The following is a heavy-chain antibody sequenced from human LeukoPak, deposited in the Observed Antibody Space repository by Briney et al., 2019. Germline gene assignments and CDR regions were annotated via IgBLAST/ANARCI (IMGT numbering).Heavy chain of an antibody. D-gene: IGHD3-10*01. CDR2: LYPSGEST. CDR3: AREQLWPHHHFDY. V-gene: IGHV1-46*01. CDR1: GYTFTSYY. J-gene: IGHJ4*02. Sequence: ASVKASFKASGYTFTSYYMHWVRQAPGQGLEWMGILYPSGESTNYAQKFQGRVTMTSDTSTSTVYMELTSLRSDDTDVYYCAREQLWPHHHFDYWGQGTLVTVSS.